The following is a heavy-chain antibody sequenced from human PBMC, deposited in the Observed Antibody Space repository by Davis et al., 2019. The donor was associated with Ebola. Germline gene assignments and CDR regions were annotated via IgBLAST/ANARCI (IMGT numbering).Heavy chain of an antibody. CDR1: GFTVSSNY. D-gene: IGHD1-26*01. CDR2: IYSGGFT. J-gene: IGHJ4*02. CDR3: AKQRGVGAIDYDY. Sequence: GESLKISCAASGFTVSSNYMSWVRQAPGKGLEWVSVIYSGGFTYYTDSVKGRFTISRDNSKNTLYLQMNSLRAEDTAVYYCAKQRGVGAIDYDYWGRGTVVTVSS. V-gene: IGHV3-66*04.